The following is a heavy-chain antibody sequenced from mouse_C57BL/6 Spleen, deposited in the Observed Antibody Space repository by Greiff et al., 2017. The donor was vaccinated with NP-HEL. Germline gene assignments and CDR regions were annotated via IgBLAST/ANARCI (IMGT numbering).Heavy chain of an antibody. Sequence: EVQLQQSGPELVKPGASVKIPCKASGYTFTDYNMDWVKQSHGKSLEWIGDINPNNGGTIYNQKFKGKATLTVDKSSSTAYMELRSLTSEDTAVYYCARGSDLLWSTGFAYWGQGTLVTVSA. CDR2: INPNNGGT. CDR3: ARGSDLLWSTGFAY. J-gene: IGHJ3*01. V-gene: IGHV1-18*01. CDR1: GYTFTDYN. D-gene: IGHD2-1*01.